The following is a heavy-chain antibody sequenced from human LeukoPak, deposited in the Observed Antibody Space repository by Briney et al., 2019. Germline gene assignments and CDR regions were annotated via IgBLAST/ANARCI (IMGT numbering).Heavy chain of an antibody. CDR2: ISGSGGST. D-gene: IGHD1-26*01. J-gene: IGHJ6*03. CDR1: GFTFSSYA. V-gene: IGHV3-23*01. CDR3: AKDHGWDNSMGWGPIYYYMDV. Sequence: PGGSLRLSCAASGFTFSSYAMSWVRQAPGKGLEWVSAISGSGGSTYYADSVKGRFTISRDNSKNTLCLQMNSLRAEDTAVYYCAKDHGWDNSMGWGPIYYYMDVWGKGTTVTVSS.